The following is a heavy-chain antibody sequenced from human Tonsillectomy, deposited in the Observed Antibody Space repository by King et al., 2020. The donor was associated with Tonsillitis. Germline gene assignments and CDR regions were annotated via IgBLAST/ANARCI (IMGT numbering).Heavy chain of an antibody. Sequence: QLQESGPGLVKPSETLSLTCTVSGGSISNYYWSWIRQPPGKGLEWIGYIYYSGSSNYNPSLKSRVTISVDTPKNQFSLKLSSVTAADTAVYYCAGSGGGNFWSCYSIPPFDYWGQGTLVTVSS. V-gene: IGHV4-59*01. CDR3: AGSGGGNFWSCYSIPPFDY. J-gene: IGHJ4*02. CDR1: GGSISNYY. D-gene: IGHD3-3*01. CDR2: IYYSGSS.